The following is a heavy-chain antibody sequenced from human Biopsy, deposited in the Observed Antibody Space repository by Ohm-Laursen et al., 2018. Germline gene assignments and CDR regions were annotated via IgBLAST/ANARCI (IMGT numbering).Heavy chain of an antibody. D-gene: IGHD6-13*01. V-gene: IGHV3-9*01. CDR3: AKDRYPSSWHYYYGMDV. CDR1: GFSFDNYV. CDR2: ISWNSDSI. J-gene: IGHJ6*02. Sequence: SLRLSCAASGFSFDNYVMHWVRQAPRKGLEWVSGISWNSDSIGYADSVKGRFTISRDNAKNSLYLQMNSLRSEDTALYYCAKDRYPSSWHYYYGMDVWGQGTTVTVSS.